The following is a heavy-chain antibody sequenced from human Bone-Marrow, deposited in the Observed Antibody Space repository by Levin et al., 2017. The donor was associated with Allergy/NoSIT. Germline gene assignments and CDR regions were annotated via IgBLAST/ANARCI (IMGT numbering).Heavy chain of an antibody. CDR3: ARENWYLDD. V-gene: IGHV3-74*01. J-gene: IGHJ4*02. CDR2: MNSDGSAT. Sequence: SCAASGFTFSRRYMHWVRQAPGKGLVWVARMNSDGSATDYADSVKGRFTISRDNAKNVLYLEMNSLRAEDTAVYFCARENWYLDDWGQGTLVTVSS. CDR1: GFTFSRRY. D-gene: IGHD1-7*01.